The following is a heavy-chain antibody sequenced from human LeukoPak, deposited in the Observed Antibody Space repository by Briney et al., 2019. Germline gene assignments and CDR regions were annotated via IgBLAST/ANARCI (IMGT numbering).Heavy chain of an antibody. CDR2: INPNSGGT. J-gene: IGHJ4*02. Sequence: ASVKVSCKASGYTFTGYYMHWVRQAPGQGLEWMGWINPNSGGTNYAQKFQGRVTMTRDTSISTAYMELSRLRSDDTAVYYCARDPLPRYDFWSGYPAYWGQGTLVTVSS. V-gene: IGHV1-2*02. CDR3: ARDPLPRYDFWSGYPAY. CDR1: GYTFTGYY. D-gene: IGHD3-3*01.